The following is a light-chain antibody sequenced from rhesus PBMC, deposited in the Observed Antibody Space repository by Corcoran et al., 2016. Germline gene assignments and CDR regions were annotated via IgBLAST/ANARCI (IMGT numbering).Light chain of an antibody. Sequence: DIQMTQSPSSLSASVGDTVTITCQASQGISKYLAWYQQKPGKAPKLLIYDASTLQSGVPSSVSGSGSGTEFTLTISSLQPADFATYYCQQHNSYPPLTFGGGTKVEIK. CDR2: DAS. V-gene: IGKV1-25*01. CDR3: QQHNSYPPLT. CDR1: QGISKY. J-gene: IGKJ4*01.